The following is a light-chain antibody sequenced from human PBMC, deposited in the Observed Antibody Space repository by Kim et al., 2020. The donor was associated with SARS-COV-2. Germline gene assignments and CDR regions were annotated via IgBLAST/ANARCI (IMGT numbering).Light chain of an antibody. CDR2: GAS. CDR1: QSVSSSY. Sequence: PGERATLSCRASQSVSSSYLAWYQQKPGQAPRLLIYGASSRATGIPDRFSGSGSGTDFTLTISRLEPEDFAVYYCQHYGSSSMYTFGQGTKLEI. V-gene: IGKV3-20*01. J-gene: IGKJ2*01. CDR3: QHYGSSSMYT.